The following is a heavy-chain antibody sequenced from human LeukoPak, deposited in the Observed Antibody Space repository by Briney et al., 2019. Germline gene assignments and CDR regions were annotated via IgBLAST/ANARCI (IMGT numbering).Heavy chain of an antibody. CDR1: GFTVSSNY. CDR3: ARSALAMVRGVIMVIYGMDV. Sequence: GGSLRLSCAASGFTVSSNYMSWVRQAPGKGLEWVSVIYSGGSTYYSDSVKGRFTISRDNSNNTLYLQMNSLRAEDTAVFYCARSALAMVRGVIMVIYGMDVWGQGTTVSVSS. CDR2: IYSGGST. D-gene: IGHD3-10*01. V-gene: IGHV3-66*01. J-gene: IGHJ6*02.